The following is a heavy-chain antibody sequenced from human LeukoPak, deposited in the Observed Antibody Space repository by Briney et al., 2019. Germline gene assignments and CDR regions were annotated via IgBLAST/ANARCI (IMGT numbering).Heavy chain of an antibody. Sequence: GGSLRLSCAASGFGFSNTWMGWVRQAPGKGLEWFARNRSKPDGGTTDYAAPVKGRFTISRDDSKKTLYLQMNSLKTEDTAVYYCTTVNAWWEGYYYFDFWGQGTLVTVSS. V-gene: IGHV3-15*01. CDR1: GFGFSNTW. CDR2: NRSKPDGGTT. CDR3: TTVNAWWEGYYYFDF. J-gene: IGHJ4*02. D-gene: IGHD1-26*01.